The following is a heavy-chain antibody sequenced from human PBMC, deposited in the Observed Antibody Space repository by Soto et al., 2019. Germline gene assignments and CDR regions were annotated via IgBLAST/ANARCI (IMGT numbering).Heavy chain of an antibody. J-gene: IGHJ4*02. CDR2: ISYDGSNK. V-gene: IGHV3-30*03. Sequence: QMQLVESGGGVVQHGRSLRLSCAASGFTVSSYGMHWVRQAPGKGLEWVAVISYDGSNKYYADSVKGRFTISRDNSKNTLYLQMNSLRAEDTAVYYCFIAAAGTFDYWGQGTLVTVSS. CDR1: GFTVSSYG. CDR3: FIAAAGTFDY. D-gene: IGHD6-13*01.